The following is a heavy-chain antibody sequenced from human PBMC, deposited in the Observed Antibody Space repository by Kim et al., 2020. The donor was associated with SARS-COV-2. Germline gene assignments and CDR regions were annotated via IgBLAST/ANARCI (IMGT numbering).Heavy chain of an antibody. D-gene: IGHD1-26*01. J-gene: IGHJ3*02. Sequence: SRKSRVTTSVDTTKNQFSLKRSSVTAADTAVYYCARSLRELLRPNAFDIWGQGTMVTVSS. CDR3: ARSLRELLRPNAFDI. V-gene: IGHV4-59*01.